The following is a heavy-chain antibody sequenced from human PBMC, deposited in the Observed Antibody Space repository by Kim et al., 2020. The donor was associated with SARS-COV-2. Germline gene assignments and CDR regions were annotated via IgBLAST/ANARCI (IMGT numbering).Heavy chain of an antibody. CDR2: ISYDGSNK. V-gene: IGHV3-30*04. J-gene: IGHJ4*02. Sequence: GGSLRLSCAASGFTFSSYAMHWVRQAPGKGLEWVAVISYDGSNKYYADSVKGRFTISRDNSKNTLYLQMNSLRAEDTAVYYCARGRDGYSSGWYNYWGQG. CDR3: ARGRDGYSSGWYNY. D-gene: IGHD6-19*01. CDR1: GFTFSSYA.